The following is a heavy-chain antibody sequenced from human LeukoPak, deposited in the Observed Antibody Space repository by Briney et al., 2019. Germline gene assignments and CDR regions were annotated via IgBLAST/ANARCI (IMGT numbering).Heavy chain of an antibody. V-gene: IGHV4-59*08. D-gene: IGHD5-18*01. CDR2: IYYSGST. CDR3: ARLHGGYTFGNWYFDL. J-gene: IGHJ2*01. CDR1: DGSIRTYY. Sequence: TASETLSLTCIVSDGSIRTYYWNWIRQPPGKGLEWIGYIYYSGSTNYNPSLKSRVTISVDTSKNQFSLKLSSVTAADTAVYYCARLHGGYTFGNWYFDLWGRGTLVTVSS.